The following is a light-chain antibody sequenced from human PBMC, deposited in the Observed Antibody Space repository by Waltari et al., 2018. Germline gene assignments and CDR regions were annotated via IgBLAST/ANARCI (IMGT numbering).Light chain of an antibody. V-gene: IGLV1-44*01. CDR2: SNT. J-gene: IGLJ2*01. CDR3: ATGDDRLTGVV. Sequence: QSALTHPPSASGTPVQTVTIFCSGGNSNIGSNVVTWYQQVPGTAPKPLINSNTGQPAGVPDRVSGAKAGAAASLAINGLQSDDGGDYYCATGDDRLTGVVFGGGTQVTVL. CDR1: NSNIGSNV.